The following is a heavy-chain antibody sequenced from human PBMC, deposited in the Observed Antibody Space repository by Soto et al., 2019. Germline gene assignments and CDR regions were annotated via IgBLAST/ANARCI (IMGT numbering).Heavy chain of an antibody. CDR1: GYTFTSYG. V-gene: IGHV1-18*01. CDR2: ISAYNGNT. D-gene: IGHD1-7*01. J-gene: IGHJ4*02. CDR3: SRDPGLELPDY. Sequence: QVQLVQSGAEGKKPGASVKVSCKSSGYTFTSYGISWVRQAPGQGREGMGWISAYNGNTNYAQKLQGRGTLTTSTSTGAAYMELRSLRSDDTAVCYCSRDPGLELPDYWGQGTLVTVAS.